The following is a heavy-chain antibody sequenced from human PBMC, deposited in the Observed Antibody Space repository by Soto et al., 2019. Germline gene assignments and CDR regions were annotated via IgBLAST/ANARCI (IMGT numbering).Heavy chain of an antibody. V-gene: IGHV4-59*08. Sequence: SETLSLTCAVSGGSISSYYWSWIRQPPGKGLEWIGYIYYSGSTNYNPSLKSRVTISVDTSKNQFSLELSSVTAADTAVYYCARRYRSCFDGWGPGTLVTVSS. CDR3: ARRYRSCFDG. D-gene: IGHD2-2*01. CDR1: GGSISSYY. J-gene: IGHJ4*02. CDR2: IYYSGST.